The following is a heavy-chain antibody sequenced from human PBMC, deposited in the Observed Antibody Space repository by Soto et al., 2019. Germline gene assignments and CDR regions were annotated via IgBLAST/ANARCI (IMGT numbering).Heavy chain of an antibody. D-gene: IGHD3-10*01. Sequence: PSQTLSLSCVISGDRVSRNSAAWNWIRQSPSRGLEWLGRTYYRSRWYNDYAVSVRSRITVNADTSKNQSSLKLSSVTAADTAVYYCARHRGGYYYYMDVWGKGTTVTVSS. CDR1: GDRVSRNSAA. V-gene: IGHV6-1*01. CDR3: ARHRGGYYYYMDV. J-gene: IGHJ6*03. CDR2: TYYRSRWYN.